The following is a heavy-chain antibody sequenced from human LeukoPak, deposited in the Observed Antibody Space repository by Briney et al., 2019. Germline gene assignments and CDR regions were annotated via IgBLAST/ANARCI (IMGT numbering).Heavy chain of an antibody. CDR1: GFTFSSYS. Sequence: PGGSLRLSCAASGFTFSSYSMNWVRQAPGKGLEWVSYISSSSSTIYYADSVKGRFIISRDNAKNSLYLQMNSLRAEDTAVYYCARETTVITDTAWFDPWGQGTLVTVSS. J-gene: IGHJ5*02. CDR3: ARETTVITDTAWFDP. D-gene: IGHD4-23*01. CDR2: ISSSSSTI. V-gene: IGHV3-48*04.